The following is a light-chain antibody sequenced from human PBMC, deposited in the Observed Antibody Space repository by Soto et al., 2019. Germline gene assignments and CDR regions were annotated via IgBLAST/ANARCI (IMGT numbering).Light chain of an antibody. CDR2: LNSAGSH. V-gene: IGLV4-69*01. Sequence: QPVLTQSPSASASLGASVKLTCTLSSGHSSYAIPWHQQHPEKGPRYLMKLNSAGSHSKGDGIPDRFSGSSSGAERYLTISSLQSEDEADYYCQTWGTGIQVFGGGTKLTVL. CDR3: QTWGTGIQV. CDR1: SGHSSYA. J-gene: IGLJ2*01.